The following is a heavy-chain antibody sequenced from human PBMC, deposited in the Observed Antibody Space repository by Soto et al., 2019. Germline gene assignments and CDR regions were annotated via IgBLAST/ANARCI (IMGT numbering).Heavy chain of an antibody. J-gene: IGHJ5*02. CDR2: IYYTGST. Sequence: PSETLSLTCTVSSGSISSSSFYWGWIRQPPGKGLEWIGSIYYTGSTYYNPSLKSRVTISIDRSKNHFSLKLSSVTAADTAVYYCARVSPKYDILTGCWFDPWGQGTLVTVSS. CDR1: SGSISSSSFY. CDR3: ARVSPKYDILTGCWFDP. D-gene: IGHD3-9*01. V-gene: IGHV4-39*02.